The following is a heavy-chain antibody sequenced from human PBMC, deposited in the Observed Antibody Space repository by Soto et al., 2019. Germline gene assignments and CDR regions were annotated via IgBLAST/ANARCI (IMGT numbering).Heavy chain of an antibody. CDR1: GYTFSSYG. J-gene: IGHJ4*02. V-gene: IGHV1-18*01. D-gene: IGHD1-1*01. CDR2: ISGYNGNT. CDR3: AIDARDGYTGIDS. Sequence: QVQLVQSGAEVKKPGASVKVSCKASGYTFSSYGVSWVRQAPGQGLEWMGWISGYNGNTNYAQKFQGRVTMTTDTSTTIAYMEVRNLRSDDTAVYYCAIDARDGYTGIDSWVQGTLVTVSS.